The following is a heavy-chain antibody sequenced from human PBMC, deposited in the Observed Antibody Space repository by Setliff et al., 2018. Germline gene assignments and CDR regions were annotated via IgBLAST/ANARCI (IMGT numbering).Heavy chain of an antibody. CDR2: IFTSGST. J-gene: IGHJ4*02. CDR3: ARGRIQLWKYYFDY. V-gene: IGHV4-61*02. CDR1: GGSISSGTYY. Sequence: PSETLSLTCTVSGGSISSGTYYWSWIRQPAGKGLEWIGRIFTSGSTNYNPSLKSRVTISVDTSKNQFSLNLSSVTAADTAVYYCARGRIQLWKYYFDYWGQGTLVTVS. D-gene: IGHD5-18*01.